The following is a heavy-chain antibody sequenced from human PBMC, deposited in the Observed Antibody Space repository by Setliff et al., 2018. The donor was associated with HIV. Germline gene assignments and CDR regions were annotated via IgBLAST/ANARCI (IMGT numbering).Heavy chain of an antibody. V-gene: IGHV1-46*01. D-gene: IGHD3-22*01. J-gene: IGHJ6*02. CDR1: GYIFTSYY. CDR2: VDPSGGST. Sequence: ASVKVSCKASGYIFTSYYMHWLRQVPGQGLEWMGMVDPSGGSTHHAQKFEGRVTMTRDTSTSTFHMELSSLTSEDRAIYYCARDGRAVTSLMVVVSLKNGMDVWGQGTTVTVSS. CDR3: ARDGRAVTSLMVVVSLKNGMDV.